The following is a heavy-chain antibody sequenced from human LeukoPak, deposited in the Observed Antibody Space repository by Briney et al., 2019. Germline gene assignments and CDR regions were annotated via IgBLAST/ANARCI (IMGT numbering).Heavy chain of an antibody. Sequence: SETLSLTCTVSGGSISSSSYYWGWIRQPPGKGLEWIGSIYYSGSTYYNPSLKSRVTISVDTSKNQFSLKLSSVTAADTAVYYCARLSIVTGDQSGWYFDLWGRGTLVTVSS. CDR1: GGSISSSSYY. J-gene: IGHJ2*01. CDR3: ARLSIVTGDQSGWYFDL. D-gene: IGHD7-27*01. V-gene: IGHV4-39*01. CDR2: IYYSGST.